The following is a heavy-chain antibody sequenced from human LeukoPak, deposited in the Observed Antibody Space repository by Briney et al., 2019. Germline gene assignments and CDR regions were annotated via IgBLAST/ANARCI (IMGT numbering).Heavy chain of an antibody. D-gene: IGHD2-2*01. V-gene: IGHV5-51*01. CDR3: ARQVGCSSTSCYGGDWFDP. CDR1: GYSFTSYW. CDR2: IYPGDSDT. Sequence: GESLMISCKGSGYSFTSYWSGWVRQMPGKGLEWMGIIYPGDSDTRYSPSFEGEVTISADKSISTAYLQWSSLKASDTAMYYCARQVGCSSTSCYGGDWFDPWGQGTLVSVSS. J-gene: IGHJ5*02.